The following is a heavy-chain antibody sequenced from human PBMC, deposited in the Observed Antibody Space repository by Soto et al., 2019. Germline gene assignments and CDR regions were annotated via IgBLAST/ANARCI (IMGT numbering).Heavy chain of an antibody. Sequence: QVHLQQWGGGLLKPSETLSLRCVVYDGSFSGSSWNWVRQAPGKGLEWIGEITESGSVNYNPALKRSVSISLASSKNHSSLNLTSLTAADSALYYCARSVLPFYPSSYYGMDVWGQGTSVTVSS. V-gene: IGHV4-34*02. CDR1: DGSFSGSS. CDR2: ITESGSV. D-gene: IGHD3-3*02. CDR3: ARSVLPFYPSSYYGMDV. J-gene: IGHJ6*02.